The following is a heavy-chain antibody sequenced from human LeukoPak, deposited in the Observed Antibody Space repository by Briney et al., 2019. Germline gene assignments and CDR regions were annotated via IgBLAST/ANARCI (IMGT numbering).Heavy chain of an antibody. CDR2: ISAYNGNT. Sequence: ASVKVSCKASGSTFNNYGLSWVRPPPGQALDWIAWISAYNGNTNYAQKFQDRVTMTTDTSTSTAFMELRSLRSDDTAVFYCARSGSHYFYHYGLDVWGQGTTVIVSS. D-gene: IGHD1-26*01. CDR3: ARSGSHYFYHYGLDV. V-gene: IGHV1-18*01. CDR1: GSTFNNYG. J-gene: IGHJ6*02.